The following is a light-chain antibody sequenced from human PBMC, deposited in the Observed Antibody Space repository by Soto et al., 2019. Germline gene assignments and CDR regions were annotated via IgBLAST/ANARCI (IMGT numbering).Light chain of an antibody. V-gene: IGKV1-39*01. CDR2: AAS. J-gene: IGKJ3*01. CDR3: QQSYNTPLT. CDR1: QNIGKY. Sequence: IQMTQSPSSLSASVGDRVTITCRASQNIGKYLNWYQHRPGKAPKLLVYAASSLQSGVPSRFSGSESGTDFSLTITSLQPEDSATYYCQQSYNTPLTFGPGT.